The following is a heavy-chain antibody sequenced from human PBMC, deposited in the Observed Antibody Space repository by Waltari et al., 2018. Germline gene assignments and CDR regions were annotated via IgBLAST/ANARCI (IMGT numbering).Heavy chain of an antibody. CDR3: ARGGVRGYYFDY. CDR2: INHSGST. CDR1: GGSFSGYY. D-gene: IGHD3-10*01. V-gene: IGHV4-34*01. J-gene: IGHJ4*02. Sequence: QVQLQQWGAGLLKPSETLSLTCAVYGGSFSGYYWSWIRQPPGKGLEWIGEINHSGSTNYNPSLKSRVTISVDTSKNQFSLKLSSVTAADTAVYYCARGGVRGYYFDYWGQGTLVTVSS.